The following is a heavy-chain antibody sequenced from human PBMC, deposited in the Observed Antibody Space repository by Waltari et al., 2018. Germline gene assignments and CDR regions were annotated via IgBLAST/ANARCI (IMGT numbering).Heavy chain of an antibody. D-gene: IGHD2-2*01. CDR1: GGSFSGYY. CDR2: INHSGST. V-gene: IGHV4-34*01. J-gene: IGHJ4*02. Sequence: QVQLQQWGAGLLKPSETLSLTCAVYGGSFSGYYWSWIRQPPGKGLEWIREINHSGSTSYNPSLESPVNKSVDTSKSQFSLELSAVYAAGAAVYYCAGGRVPAAIDYWGQGTLVTVSS. CDR3: AGGRVPAAIDY.